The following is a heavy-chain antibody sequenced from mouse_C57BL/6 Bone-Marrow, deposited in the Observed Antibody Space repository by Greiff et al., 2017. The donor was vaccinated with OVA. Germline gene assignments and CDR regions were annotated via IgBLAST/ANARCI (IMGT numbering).Heavy chain of an antibody. CDR3: ARNPRLPSMDY. D-gene: IGHD2-1*01. Sequence: QVQLKQPGAELVKPGASVKLSCKASGYTFTSYWMHWVKQRPGQGLEWIGMIHPNSGSTNYNEKFKSKATLTVDKSSSTAYMQLSSLTTEDSAVYYCARNPRLPSMDYWGQGTSVTVSS. CDR1: GYTFTSYW. V-gene: IGHV1-64*01. J-gene: IGHJ4*01. CDR2: IHPNSGST.